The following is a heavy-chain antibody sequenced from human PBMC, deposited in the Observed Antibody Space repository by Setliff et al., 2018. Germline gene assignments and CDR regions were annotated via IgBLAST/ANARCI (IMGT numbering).Heavy chain of an antibody. J-gene: IGHJ3*02. CDR2: INPSGGLT. V-gene: IGHV1-46*03. CDR1: GYTFTSYY. Sequence: AASVKVSCKASGYTFTSYYMHWVRQAPGQGLEWMGIINPSGGLTRYAQKFQGRVTMTRDTSTSTVYMEVSSLRSEDTAVYYCARDRYYNSWSGTSITAPHDAFDIWGQGTMVTVS. D-gene: IGHD3-3*01. CDR3: ARDRYYNSWSGTSITAPHDAFDI.